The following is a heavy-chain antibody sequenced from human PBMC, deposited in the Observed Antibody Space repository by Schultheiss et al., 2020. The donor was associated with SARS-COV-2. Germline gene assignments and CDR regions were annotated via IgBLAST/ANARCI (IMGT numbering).Heavy chain of an antibody. J-gene: IGHJ6*02. Sequence: GESLKISCAASGFTFSSYWMHWVRQAPGKGLVWVSRINSDGSSTSYADSVKGRFTISRDNAKNTLYLQMNSLRAEDTAVYYCAREMGGYTYGLGPYYYYGMDVWGQGTTVTVSS. D-gene: IGHD5-18*01. V-gene: IGHV3-74*01. CDR1: GFTFSSYW. CDR2: INSDGSST. CDR3: AREMGGYTYGLGPYYYYGMDV.